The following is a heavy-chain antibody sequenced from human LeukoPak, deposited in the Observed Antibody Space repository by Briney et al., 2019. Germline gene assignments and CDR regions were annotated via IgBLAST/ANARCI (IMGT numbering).Heavy chain of an antibody. CDR3: ARDPNAAVAGTGYY. CDR1: GFTFSSCA. Sequence: GGSLRLSCAASGFTFSSCAMHWVRQAPGKGLEWVAVISYDGSNKYYADSVKGRFTISRDNSKNTLYLQMNSLRAEDTAVYYCARDPNAAVAGTGYYWGQGTLVTVSS. CDR2: ISYDGSNK. D-gene: IGHD6-19*01. J-gene: IGHJ4*02. V-gene: IGHV3-30*04.